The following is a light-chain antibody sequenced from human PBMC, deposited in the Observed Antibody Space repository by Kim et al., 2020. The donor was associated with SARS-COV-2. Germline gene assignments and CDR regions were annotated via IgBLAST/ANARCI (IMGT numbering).Light chain of an antibody. J-gene: IGKJ2*01. V-gene: IGKV1-NL1*01. CDR3: QQYYNAPYS. CDR1: QGISSA. CDR2: AAS. Sequence: DIQMAQSPSSLSASVGDRVTITCRASQGISSALAWYQQKQGQAPKVLVYAASRSQTGVASRFSGSGSGTDYTLSISSLQPEDFATYYCQQYYNAPYSFGQGTKLEI.